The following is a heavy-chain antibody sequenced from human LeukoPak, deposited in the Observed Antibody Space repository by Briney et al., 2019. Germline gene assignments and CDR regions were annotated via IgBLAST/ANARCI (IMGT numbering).Heavy chain of an antibody. D-gene: IGHD2-2*01. CDR3: ARALVSVIPAAIFVY. J-gene: IGHJ4*02. CDR1: GYTFTGYY. Sequence: ASVKVSCKASGYTFTGYYMHWVRQAPGQGLEWMGWINPNSGGTNYAQKFQGRVTMTRDTSISTAYMELSRLRSDDTAVYYCARALVSVIPAAIFVYWGQGTLVTVSS. CDR2: INPNSGGT. V-gene: IGHV1-2*02.